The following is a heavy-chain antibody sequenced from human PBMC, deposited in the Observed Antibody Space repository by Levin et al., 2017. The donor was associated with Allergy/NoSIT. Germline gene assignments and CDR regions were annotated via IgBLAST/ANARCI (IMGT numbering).Heavy chain of an antibody. CDR2: IIPIFGTA. J-gene: IGHJ3*02. V-gene: IGHV1-69*06. CDR3: ASGAAAGTYDAFDI. CDR1: GGTFSSYA. D-gene: IGHD6-13*01. Sequence: GASVKVSCKASGGTFSSYAISWVRQAPGQGLEWMGGIIPIFGTANYAQKFQGRVTITADKSTSTAYMELSSLRSEDTAVYYCASGAAAGTYDAFDIWGQGTMVTVSS.